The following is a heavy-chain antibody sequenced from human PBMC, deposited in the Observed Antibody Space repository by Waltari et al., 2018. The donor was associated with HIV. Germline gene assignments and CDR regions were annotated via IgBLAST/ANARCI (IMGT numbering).Heavy chain of an antibody. CDR2: IYSDGDT. CDR3: ARGREYSYGPVSY. D-gene: IGHD5-18*01. Sequence: EVQVVETGGGLIQPGGSLRLSCAASVFSVSTTYMSWVRQAPGTGLEWVSVIYSDGDTSYGDSVKGRFTMSRDNSKNTVFLQMNSLRVEDTAVYYCARGREYSYGPVSYWGQGALVTVSS. CDR1: VFSVSTTY. V-gene: IGHV3-53*02. J-gene: IGHJ4*02.